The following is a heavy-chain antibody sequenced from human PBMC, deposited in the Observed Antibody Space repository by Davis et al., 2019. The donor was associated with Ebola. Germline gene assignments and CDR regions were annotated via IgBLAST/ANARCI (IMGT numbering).Heavy chain of an antibody. J-gene: IGHJ4*02. V-gene: IGHV4-39*01. CDR1: GGSISSSSYY. Sequence: MPSETLSLTCTVSGGSISSSSYYWGWLRQPPGKGLEWIGSTYYSGSTYYNPSLKSRVTISVDTSQNQFSLKLSSVTAADTAVYYCARHYADGSGQFDYWGQGTLVTVSS. CDR3: ARHYADGSGQFDY. CDR2: TYYSGST. D-gene: IGHD3-10*01.